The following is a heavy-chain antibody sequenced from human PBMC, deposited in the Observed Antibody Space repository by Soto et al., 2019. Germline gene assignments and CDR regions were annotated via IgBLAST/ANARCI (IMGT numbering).Heavy chain of an antibody. V-gene: IGHV4-4*07. CDR2: IYTTGST. CDR1: GGSMSNYY. D-gene: IGHD3-9*01. Sequence: QVQLQESGPGLVKPPETLSLTYTVSGGSMSNYYWSWIRQTAGKGLEWIGRIYTTGSTHYNPSLKSRVTLSIDMSKNQFSLKLNSVTAADTAVYYCARELPSIYEILTGHFDHWGQGTLVTVSS. J-gene: IGHJ4*02. CDR3: ARELPSIYEILTGHFDH.